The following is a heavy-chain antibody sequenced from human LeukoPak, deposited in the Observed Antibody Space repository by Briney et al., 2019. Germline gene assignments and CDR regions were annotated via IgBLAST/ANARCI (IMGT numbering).Heavy chain of an antibody. J-gene: IGHJ6*02. CDR2: INAGNGNT. Sequence: ASVKVSCKASGYTFTSYAMHWVRQAPGQRLEWMGWINAGNGNTKYSQKFQGRVTITRDTSASTAYMELSSLRSEDTAVYYCAAEVRHDYGMDVWGQGTTVTVSS. CDR1: GYTFTSYA. V-gene: IGHV1-3*01. CDR3: AAEVRHDYGMDV.